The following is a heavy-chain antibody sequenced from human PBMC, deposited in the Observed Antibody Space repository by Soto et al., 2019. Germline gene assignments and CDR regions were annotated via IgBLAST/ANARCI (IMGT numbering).Heavy chain of an antibody. J-gene: IGHJ4*02. D-gene: IGHD3-3*01. CDR2: IKQDGSEK. Sequence: EVQLVESGGGLVQPGGSLRLSCAASGFTFSSYWMSWVRQAPGKGLEWVANIKQDGSEKYYVDSVKGRFTISRDNAKNSLYLQMNSLRAEDTAVYYCARDTPTHFLEWLLPYYFDYWGQGTLVTVSS. CDR3: ARDTPTHFLEWLLPYYFDY. V-gene: IGHV3-7*01. CDR1: GFTFSSYW.